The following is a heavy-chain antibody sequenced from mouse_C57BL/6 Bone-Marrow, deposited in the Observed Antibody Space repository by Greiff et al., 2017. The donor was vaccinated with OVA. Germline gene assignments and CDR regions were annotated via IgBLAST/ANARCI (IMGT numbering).Heavy chain of an antibody. D-gene: IGHD1-1*01. V-gene: IGHV5-15*01. J-gene: IGHJ3*01. CDR2: ISNLAYSI. CDR3: ARHAGYYGSSEAWFAY. Sequence: EVNVVESGGGLVQPGGSLKLSCAASGFTFSDYGMAWVRQAPRKGPEWVAFISNLAYSIYYADTVTGRFTISRENAKNTLYLEMSGLRSEDTAMYYCARHAGYYGSSEAWFAYWGQGTLVTVSA. CDR1: GFTFSDYG.